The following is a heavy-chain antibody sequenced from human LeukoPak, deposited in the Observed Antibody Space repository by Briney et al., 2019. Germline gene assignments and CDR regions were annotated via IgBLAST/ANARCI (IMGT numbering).Heavy chain of an antibody. J-gene: IGHJ4*02. V-gene: IGHV4-39*01. CDR1: GGSISSSSYY. D-gene: IGHD3-22*01. Sequence: SETLSLTCTVSGGSISSSSYYWGWIRQPPGKGLEWIGSISYSGSTYYNPSLKSRVTLTVNASKNQFSLSLSSVTAADTAVYHCARHYYDSSDYYPYYFNHWGQGTLVTVSS. CDR3: ARHYYDSSDYYPYYFNH. CDR2: ISYSGST.